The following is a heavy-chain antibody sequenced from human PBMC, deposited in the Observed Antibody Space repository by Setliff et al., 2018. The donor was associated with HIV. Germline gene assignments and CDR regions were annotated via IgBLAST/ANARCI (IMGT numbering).Heavy chain of an antibody. Sequence: PGGSLRLSCAASGFTFSSYWMHWVRQAPGKGLECLGRIKTRADGGAADSAEPVKGRFTISRDDSKSTLYLQMNSLKTEDTAVYYCANWGSGSLSDYWGQGTLVTVSS. D-gene: IGHD1-26*01. CDR2: IKTRADGGAA. CDR1: GFTFSSYW. J-gene: IGHJ4*02. V-gene: IGHV3-15*01. CDR3: ANWGSGSLSDY.